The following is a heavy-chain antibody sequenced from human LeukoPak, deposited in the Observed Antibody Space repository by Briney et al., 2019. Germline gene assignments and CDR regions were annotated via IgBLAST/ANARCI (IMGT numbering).Heavy chain of an antibody. V-gene: IGHV4-34*01. CDR1: GGSFSGYY. Sequence: PSETLSLTCAVYGGSFSGYYWSWIRRPPGKGLEWIGEINHSGSTNYNPSLKSRVTISVDTSKNQFSLKLSSVTAADTAVYYCASRVFDYWGQGTLVTVSS. CDR2: INHSGST. CDR3: ASRVFDY. J-gene: IGHJ4*02.